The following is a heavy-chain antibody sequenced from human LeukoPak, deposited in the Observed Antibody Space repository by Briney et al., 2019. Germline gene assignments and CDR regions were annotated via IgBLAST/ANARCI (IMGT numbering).Heavy chain of an antibody. CDR2: IYSGGST. J-gene: IGHJ4*02. V-gene: IGHV3-66*02. D-gene: IGHD1-26*01. CDR3: ARDEWELLRAY. Sequence: GGSLRLXCAASGFTVRSNYMSWVRQAPGKGLEWVSIIYSGGSTYYADSVKGRFTISRDNSKNTLYLQMNSLRVEDTAVYYCARDEWELLRAYWGQGTLVTVSS. CDR1: GFTVRSNY.